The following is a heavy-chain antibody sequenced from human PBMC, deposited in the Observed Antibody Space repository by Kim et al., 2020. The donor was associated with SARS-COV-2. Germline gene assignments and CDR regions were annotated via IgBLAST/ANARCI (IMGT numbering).Heavy chain of an antibody. J-gene: IGHJ4*02. V-gene: IGHV1-18*01. CDR2: ISAYNGNT. CDR1: GYTFTDYG. CDR3: ARDVWSSSSTGPSFDY. D-gene: IGHD6-6*01. Sequence: ASVKVSCKASGYTFTDYGISWVRQAPGQGLESMGWISAYNGNTNYAQKVQGRVTMTTDTSTSTAYMELRSLRSDDAAMYFCARDVWSSSSTGPSFDYWGQGTLVTVSS.